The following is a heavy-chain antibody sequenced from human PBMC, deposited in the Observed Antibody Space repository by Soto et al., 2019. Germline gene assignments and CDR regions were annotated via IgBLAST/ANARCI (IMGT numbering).Heavy chain of an antibody. D-gene: IGHD3-9*01. Sequence: SETLSLTCTVSGGSISSSSYYWGWIRQPPGKGLEWIGSIYYSGSTYYNPSLKSRVTISVDTSKNQFSLKLSSVTAADTAVYYCASPQGILTGYYNYYYYGMDVWGQGTTVT. J-gene: IGHJ6*02. CDR1: GGSISSSSYY. CDR2: IYYSGST. V-gene: IGHV4-39*01. CDR3: ASPQGILTGYYNYYYYGMDV.